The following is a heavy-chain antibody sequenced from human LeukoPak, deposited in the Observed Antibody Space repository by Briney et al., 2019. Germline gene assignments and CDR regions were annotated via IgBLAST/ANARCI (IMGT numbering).Heavy chain of an antibody. CDR2: ISGTGGST. Sequence: GGSLRLSYAASGFTFANSAMSWVRQAPGKGLECVSAISGTGGSTYYAGSVKGRFTISRDNFSNTLYLQMVSLRAEDTAVYYCARVMGPHYFDTSDSSRAFDFWGQGTLVTVSS. J-gene: IGHJ4*02. CDR1: GFTFANSA. CDR3: ARVMGPHYFDTSDSSRAFDF. D-gene: IGHD3-22*01. V-gene: IGHV3-23*01.